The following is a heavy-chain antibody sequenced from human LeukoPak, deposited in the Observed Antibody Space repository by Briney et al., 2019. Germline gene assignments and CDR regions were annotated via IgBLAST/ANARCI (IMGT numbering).Heavy chain of an antibody. J-gene: IGHJ4*02. CDR3: ARDAGPRDYGSGSYLGY. D-gene: IGHD3-10*01. Sequence: GGSLRLSCAASGFTFSDHYMDWVRQAPGKGLEWVGRIKNKANSYTTEYAASVKGGFTVSREDSKNALYLQMNSLRDEDTAVYYCARDAGPRDYGSGSYLGYWGQGTLVTVSS. CDR2: IKNKANSYTT. CDR1: GFTFSDHY. V-gene: IGHV3-72*01.